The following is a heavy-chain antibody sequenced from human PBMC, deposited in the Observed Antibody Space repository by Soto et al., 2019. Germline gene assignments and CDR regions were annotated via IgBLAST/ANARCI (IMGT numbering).Heavy chain of an antibody. CDR2: ISYDGSNK. CDR1: GFTFSSYG. D-gene: IGHD6-19*01. Sequence: GGSLRLSCAASGFTFSSYGMHWVRQAPGKGLEWVAVISYDGSNKYYADSVKGRFTISRDNSKNTLYLQMNSLRAEDTAVYYCAKDRHPKSKIAVAGTGFFDYWGQGTLVTVSS. J-gene: IGHJ4*02. V-gene: IGHV3-30*18. CDR3: AKDRHPKSKIAVAGTGFFDY.